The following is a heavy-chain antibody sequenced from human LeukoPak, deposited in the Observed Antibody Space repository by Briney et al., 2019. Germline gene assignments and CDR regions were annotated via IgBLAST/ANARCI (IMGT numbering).Heavy chain of an antibody. J-gene: IGHJ4*02. D-gene: IGHD6-13*01. CDR3: AKGTSGYSSTWLDS. CDR1: GFTFDDYA. V-gene: IGHV3-9*03. Sequence: QPGGSLRLSCAASGFTFDDYAMHWVRHAPGKGLERVSGVSWNSANIAYADSVKGRFTISRDNAKNSLYLQMNSLRAEDMAFYYCAKGTSGYSSTWLDSWGQGALVTVSS. CDR2: VSWNSANI.